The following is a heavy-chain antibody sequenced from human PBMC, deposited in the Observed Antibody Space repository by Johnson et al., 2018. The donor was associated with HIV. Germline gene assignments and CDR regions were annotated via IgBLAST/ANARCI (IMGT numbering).Heavy chain of an antibody. D-gene: IGHD2-8*02. CDR3: AKPGVLGGAIYI. CDR1: GFTFSGSA. J-gene: IGHJ3*02. CDR2: IRSKANSYAT. V-gene: IGHV3-73*02. Sequence: VQLVESGGGLVQPGGSLKLSCAASGFTFSGSAMHWVRQASGKGLEWVGRIRSKANSYATAYAASVKGRFTISRDDSKNTAYLQMNSLKTEDTAVYYCAKPGVLGGAIYIWGQGTMVTVSS.